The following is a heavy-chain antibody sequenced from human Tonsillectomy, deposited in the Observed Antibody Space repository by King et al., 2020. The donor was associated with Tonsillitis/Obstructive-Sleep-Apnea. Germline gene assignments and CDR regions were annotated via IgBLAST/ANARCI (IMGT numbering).Heavy chain of an antibody. CDR1: GGTFSSYA. Sequence: VQLVQSGAEVKKPGSSVKVSCKASGGTFSSYAISWVRQAPGQGLEWMGGIIPIFGTANYAQKFQGRVTITADESTITAYMELSSLRSEDTAVYYCARSLTIFGVEPRDGYAFDIWGQRTMVTVSS. CDR3: ARSLTIFGVEPRDGYAFDI. CDR2: IIPIFGTA. V-gene: IGHV1-69*01. J-gene: IGHJ3*02. D-gene: IGHD3-3*01.